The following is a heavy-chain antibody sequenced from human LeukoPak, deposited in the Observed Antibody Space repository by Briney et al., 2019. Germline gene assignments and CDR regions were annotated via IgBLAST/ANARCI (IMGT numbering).Heavy chain of an antibody. CDR3: ARDFEDGYSSIRTGY. CDR2: IIPILGIA. CDR1: GGTFSSYA. Sequence: SVKVSCKASGGTFSSYAISWVRQAPGQGLEWMGRIIPILGIANYAQKFQGRVTITADKSTSTAYMELSRLRSDDTAVYYRARDFEDGYSSIRTGYWGQGTLVTVSS. J-gene: IGHJ4*02. D-gene: IGHD6-13*01. V-gene: IGHV1-69*04.